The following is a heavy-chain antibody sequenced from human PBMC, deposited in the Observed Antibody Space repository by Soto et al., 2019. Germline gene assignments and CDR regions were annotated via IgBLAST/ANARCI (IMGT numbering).Heavy chain of an antibody. V-gene: IGHV3-23*01. CDR1: GFTFNNYA. D-gene: IGHD2-2*01. CDR2: ISDDGGST. Sequence: GGSLRLSCAASGFTFNNYAMTWVRQAPGKGLEWVSTISDDGGSTYYADSVKGRSTISRDNSKETLYLQMNSLRAEDTAVYYCAKGLVPAAKTSLNDYWGQGTLVTV. CDR3: AKGLVPAAKTSLNDY. J-gene: IGHJ4*02.